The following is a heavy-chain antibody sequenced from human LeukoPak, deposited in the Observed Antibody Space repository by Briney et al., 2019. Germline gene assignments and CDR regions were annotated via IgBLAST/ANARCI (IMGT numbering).Heavy chain of an antibody. CDR2: INHSGST. J-gene: IGHJ4*02. Sequence: SETLSLTCAVYGGSFSGYYWSWIRQPPGKGLEWIGEINHSGSTNYNPSLKSRVTISVDTFKNQFSLKLSSVTAADTAVYYCARGPELGYCSSTSCYASDGVDYWGQGTLVTVSS. CDR3: ARGPELGYCSSTSCYASDGVDY. D-gene: IGHD2-2*01. V-gene: IGHV4-34*01. CDR1: GGSFSGYY.